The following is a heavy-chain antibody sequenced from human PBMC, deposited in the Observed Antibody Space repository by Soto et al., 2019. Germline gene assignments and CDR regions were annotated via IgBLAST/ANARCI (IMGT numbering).Heavy chain of an antibody. CDR1: GYTFTSYG. CDR3: ASRVCGGDCYPNNENAFDI. D-gene: IGHD2-21*02. CDR2: ISAYNGNT. V-gene: IGHV1-18*01. J-gene: IGHJ3*02. Sequence: XSVKVSCKASGYTFTSYGISWVRQAPGQGLEWMGWISAYNGNTNYAQKLQGRVTMTTDTSTSTAYMELRSLRSDDTAVYYCASRVCGGDCYPNNENAFDIWGQGPMVTVSS.